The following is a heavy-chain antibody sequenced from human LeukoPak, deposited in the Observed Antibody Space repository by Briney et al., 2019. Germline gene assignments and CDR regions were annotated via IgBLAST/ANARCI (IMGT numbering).Heavy chain of an antibody. CDR2: IIPILGIA. J-gene: IGHJ5*02. CDR1: GGTFSSYA. CDR3: ARPYGSGSYYNDNWFDP. D-gene: IGHD3-10*01. V-gene: IGHV1-69*04. Sequence: SVKVSCKASGGTFSSYAISWVRQAPGQGLEWMGRIIPILGIANYAQKFQGRVTITADKSTSTAYMELSSLRSEDTAVYYCARPYGSGSYYNDNWFDPWGQGTLVAVSS.